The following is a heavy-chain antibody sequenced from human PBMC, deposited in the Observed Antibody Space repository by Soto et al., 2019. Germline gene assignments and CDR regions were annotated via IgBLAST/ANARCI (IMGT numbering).Heavy chain of an antibody. V-gene: IGHV3-30-3*01. CDR3: ARSRSGAVADPFDF. CDR1: GFTLRNYA. Sequence: QVQLVESGGGVVQPGRSLRLSCAVSGFTLRNYAMHWVRQAPGKGLEWVALISQNESDKPSPDSVKGRFTISRDSYTNTLYLQMNSLRPEDTAVYYCARSRSGAVADPFDFWGQGTLVTVSS. CDR2: ISQNESDK. D-gene: IGHD3-10*01. J-gene: IGHJ4*02.